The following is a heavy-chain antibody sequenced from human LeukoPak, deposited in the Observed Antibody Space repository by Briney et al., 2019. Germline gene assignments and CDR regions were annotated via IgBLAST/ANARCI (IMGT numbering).Heavy chain of an antibody. CDR3: ARDPRASYSSSSVFDY. CDR2: TYYRSKWYN. D-gene: IGHD6-6*01. V-gene: IGHV6-1*01. J-gene: IGHJ4*02. CDR1: GDSVSSNSAA. Sequence: SQTLSLTCAISGDSVSSNSAAWNWIRQSPSRGLEWLGRTYYRSKWYNDYAVYVKSRITINPDPSKNQFSLQLNSVTPEDTAVYYCARDPRASYSSSSVFDYWGQGTLVTVSS.